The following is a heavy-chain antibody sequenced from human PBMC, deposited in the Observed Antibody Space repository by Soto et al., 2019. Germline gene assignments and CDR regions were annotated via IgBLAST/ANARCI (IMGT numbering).Heavy chain of an antibody. V-gene: IGHV1-8*01. CDR1: GYTFTSYD. CDR3: ATERSGGGFDP. J-gene: IGHJ5*02. Sequence: QVQLVQSGAEVKKPGASVKVSCKASGYTFTSYDINWVRQATGQGLEWMGWMNPNSGNTGYAQKFQGRVTMTRTTAPSTAYRELSRLICEDTAAYYCATERSGGGFDPWGQGELVTVSS. CDR2: MNPNSGNT. D-gene: IGHD3-10*01.